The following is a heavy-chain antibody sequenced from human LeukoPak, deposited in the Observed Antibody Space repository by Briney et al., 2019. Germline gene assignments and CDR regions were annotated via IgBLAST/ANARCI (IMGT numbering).Heavy chain of an antibody. D-gene: IGHD2-2*01. V-gene: IGHV4-61*02. CDR2: IYTSGST. CDR1: GGSISSGSYY. J-gene: IGHJ6*02. CDR3: ARGSSLEDYYYGMDV. Sequence: PTETLSLTCTVSGGSISSGSYYWSWIRQPAGKGLEWIGRIYTSGSTNYNPSLKSRVTISVDTSKNQFSLKLSSVTAADTAVYYCARGSSLEDYYYGMDVWGQGTTVTVSS.